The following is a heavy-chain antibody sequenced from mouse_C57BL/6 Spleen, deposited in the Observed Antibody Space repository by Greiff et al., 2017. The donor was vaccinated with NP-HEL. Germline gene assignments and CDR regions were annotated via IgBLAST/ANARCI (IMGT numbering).Heavy chain of an antibody. CDR3: AREHYGSSYEGYFDV. D-gene: IGHD1-1*01. CDR1: GFTFSSYA. CDR2: SSDGGSYT. Sequence: EVHLVESGGGLVKPGGSLKLSCAASGFTFSSYAMSWVRQTPEKRLEWVATSSDGGSYTYYPDNVKGRFTISRDNAKNNLYLQMSHLKSEDTAMYYCAREHYGSSYEGYFDVWGTGTTVTVSS. V-gene: IGHV5-4*01. J-gene: IGHJ1*03.